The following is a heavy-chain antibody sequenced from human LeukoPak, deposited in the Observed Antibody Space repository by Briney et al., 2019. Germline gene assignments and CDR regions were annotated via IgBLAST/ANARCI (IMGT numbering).Heavy chain of an antibody. Sequence: PGRSLRLSCAASGFTFSSYGIHWVRQAPGKGLEWVAVIWYDGSKKYYADSVKGRFTISRDNSKNTLYLQMNSLRAGDTAVYYCAKARVVELDAFDIWGQGTMVTVSS. J-gene: IGHJ3*02. CDR2: IWYDGSKK. V-gene: IGHV3-33*06. CDR1: GFTFSSYG. CDR3: AKARVVELDAFDI. D-gene: IGHD1-7*01.